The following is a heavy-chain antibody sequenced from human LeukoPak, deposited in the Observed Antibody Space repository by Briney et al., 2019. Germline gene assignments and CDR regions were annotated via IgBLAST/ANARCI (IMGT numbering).Heavy chain of an antibody. CDR1: SFTFSSYV. Sequence: GGSLRLSCGASSFTFSSYVMSWVRQAPGKGLEWVSTVSTTGGSTYYADSVKGRFTISRDNSKDTLYLQMNSLRAEDTAVYYCAKDRTRQYYYDSSGYYHDYWGQGTLVTVSS. D-gene: IGHD3-22*01. V-gene: IGHV3-23*01. CDR3: AKDRTRQYYYDSSGYYHDY. CDR2: VSTTGGST. J-gene: IGHJ4*02.